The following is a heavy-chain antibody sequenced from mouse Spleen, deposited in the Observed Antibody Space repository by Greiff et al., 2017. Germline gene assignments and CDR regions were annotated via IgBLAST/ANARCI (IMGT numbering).Heavy chain of an antibody. D-gene: IGHD2-4*01. V-gene: IGHV14-3*02. Sequence: VQLQQSGAELVKPGASVKLSCTASGFNIKDTYMHWVKQRPEQGLEWIGRIDPANGNTKYDPKFQGKATITADTSSNTAYLQLSSLTSEDTAVYYCARYDYDDWFAYWGQGTLVTVSA. CDR3: ARYDYDDWFAY. CDR2: IDPANGNT. CDR1: GFNIKDTY. J-gene: IGHJ3*01.